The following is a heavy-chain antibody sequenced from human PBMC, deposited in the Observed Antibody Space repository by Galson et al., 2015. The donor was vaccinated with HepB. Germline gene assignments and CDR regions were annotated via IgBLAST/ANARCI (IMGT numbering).Heavy chain of an antibody. J-gene: IGHJ3*02. CDR2: KSYDGSNE. V-gene: IGHV3-30*18. D-gene: IGHD5-12*01. Sequence: SLRLSCAASGFTFSNYGMHWVRQAPGKGLEWVAVKSYDGSNEHYADSVKGRFTISRDNPKNTLYLQMNSLRPEDTAVYYCAKGQIVATIRGDAFDIWGQGTVVTVSS. CDR3: AKGQIVATIRGDAFDI. CDR1: GFTFSNYG.